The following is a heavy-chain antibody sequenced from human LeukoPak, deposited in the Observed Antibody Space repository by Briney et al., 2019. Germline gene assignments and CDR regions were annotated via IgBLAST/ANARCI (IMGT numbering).Heavy chain of an antibody. Sequence: PGGSLRLSCAASGFTFRNYWMTWVRQAPGKGLEWVANIKQDGSEKNYVDSVKGRFSISRDNAKNSLYLQMNSLRAEDTAVYYCARHSNGWSEGTYRGQGTLVTVTS. CDR1: GFTFRNYW. CDR3: ARHSNGWSEGTY. J-gene: IGHJ4*02. V-gene: IGHV3-7*03. D-gene: IGHD6-19*01. CDR2: IKQDGSEK.